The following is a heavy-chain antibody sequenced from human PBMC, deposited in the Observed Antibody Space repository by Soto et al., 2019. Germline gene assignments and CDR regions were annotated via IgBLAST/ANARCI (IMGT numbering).Heavy chain of an antibody. CDR1: GYPVTAYY. V-gene: IGHV1-2*02. J-gene: IGHJ3*02. D-gene: IGHD3-3*01. Sequence: QLHLVQSGAVVKKPGASVTVSCSASGYPVTAYYMHWVRQAPGRGLEWMGGINPATGAAKYTQTVHGMVTVARATSTGAVRMEPMGQTFEHPAVFYGARGGGVGVAGSAAFEMWGQGTVVTVSS. CDR2: INPATGAA. CDR3: ARGGGVGVAGSAAFEM.